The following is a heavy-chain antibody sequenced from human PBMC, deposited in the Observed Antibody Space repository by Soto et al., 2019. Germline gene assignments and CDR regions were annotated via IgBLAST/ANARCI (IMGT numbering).Heavy chain of an antibody. J-gene: IGHJ4*02. D-gene: IGHD1-1*01. Sequence: PGGSLRLSCAASGFTFSSYAMGWVRQAPGKGLEWVSSISGIGHSTYYADSVKGRFTISRDNSKNTLHLQMNSLRAEDTAVYYCAKRIMSTIGHFASWGQGTLVTVSS. V-gene: IGHV3-23*01. CDR1: GFTFSSYA. CDR2: ISGIGHST. CDR3: AKRIMSTIGHFAS.